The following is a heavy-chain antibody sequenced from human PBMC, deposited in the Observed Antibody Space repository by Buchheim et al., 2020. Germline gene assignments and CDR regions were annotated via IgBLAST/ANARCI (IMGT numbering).Heavy chain of an antibody. CDR2: IKQDGSEK. V-gene: IGHV3-7*01. J-gene: IGHJ6*02. D-gene: IGHD6-13*01. Sequence: EVQLVESGGGLVQPGGSLRLSCAASGFTFSSYWMSWVRQAPGKGLEWVANIKQDGSEKYYVDSVKGRFTISRDNAKNSLYLQMNSLRAEDTAVEYWARDNWAAAGHRNNYHYYGMDVWGQGTT. CDR1: GFTFSSYW. CDR3: ARDNWAAAGHRNNYHYYGMDV.